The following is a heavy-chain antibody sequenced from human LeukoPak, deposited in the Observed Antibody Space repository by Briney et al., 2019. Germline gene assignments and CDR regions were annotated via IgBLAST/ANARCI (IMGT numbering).Heavy chain of an antibody. CDR1: GGSFSGYY. V-gene: IGHV4-34*01. CDR2: IYHSGST. J-gene: IGHJ4*02. CDR3: ARTAGELDY. Sequence: KTSETLSLTCAVYGGSFSGYYWSWIRQPPGKGLEWIGEIYHSGSTNYNPSLKSRVTISVDKSKNQFSLKLSSVTAADTAVYYCARTAGELDYWGQGTLVTVSS. D-gene: IGHD7-27*01.